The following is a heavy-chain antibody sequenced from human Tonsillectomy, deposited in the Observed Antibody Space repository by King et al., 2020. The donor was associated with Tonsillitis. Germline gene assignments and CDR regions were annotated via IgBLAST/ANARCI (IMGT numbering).Heavy chain of an antibody. Sequence: VQLVESGGGVVQPGRSLRLSCAASGFTFSSYAMHWVRQAPGKGLEWVTVISYDGSNKYYADSGKGRFTISRDNSKNTLYLQMNSLRAEDTAVYYCAGDPSGGTWYLGLEYWGQGTLVTVSS. D-gene: IGHD6-13*01. J-gene: IGHJ4*02. CDR2: ISYDGSNK. V-gene: IGHV3-30-3*01. CDR3: AGDPSGGTWYLGLEY. CDR1: GFTFSSYA.